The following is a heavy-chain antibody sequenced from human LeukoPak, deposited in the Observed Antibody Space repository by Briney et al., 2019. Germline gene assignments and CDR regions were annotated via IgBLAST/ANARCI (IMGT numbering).Heavy chain of an antibody. CDR2: LYYIGST. V-gene: IGHV4-59*08. Sequence: PSETLSLTCSVSGGSISSHYWSWIRQPPGKGLEWIGYLYYIGSTNYNPSLKSRVTISPDTSKNQFSLKLSSVTAADTAVYYCARQGPEDIVVVPAAMNWFDPWGQGTLVTVSS. D-gene: IGHD2-2*01. CDR1: GGSISSHY. CDR3: ARQGPEDIVVVPAAMNWFDP. J-gene: IGHJ5*02.